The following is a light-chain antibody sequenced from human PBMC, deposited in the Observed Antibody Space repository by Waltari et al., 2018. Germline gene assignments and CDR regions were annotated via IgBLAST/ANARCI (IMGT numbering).Light chain of an antibody. CDR3: QSYDSSLSGSDVV. V-gene: IGLV1-40*01. CDR2: GNS. J-gene: IGLJ2*01. CDR1: SSNIGAGYD. Sequence: QSVLTQPTSVSGAPGQRVTISCTGSSSNIGAGYDVHWYQQLPGTAPKLLIYGNSTRPSGVPDRFSGSKSGTSASLAITGLQAEDEADYYCQSYDSSLSGSDVVFGGGTKLTVL.